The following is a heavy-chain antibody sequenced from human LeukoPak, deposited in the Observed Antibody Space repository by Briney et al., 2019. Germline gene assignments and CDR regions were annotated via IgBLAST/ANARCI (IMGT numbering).Heavy chain of an antibody. D-gene: IGHD2-2*02. V-gene: IGHV3-23*01. CDR1: GFTFSSYA. CDR2: ISGSGGST. Sequence: GGSLRLSCAASGFTFSSYAMSWVRQAPGKGLEWVSAISGSGGSTYYADSVKGRFTISRDNAKNSLYLQMNSLRAEDTAVYYCASQYCSSTSCYTGAFDYWGQGTLVTVSS. CDR3: ASQYCSSTSCYTGAFDY. J-gene: IGHJ4*02.